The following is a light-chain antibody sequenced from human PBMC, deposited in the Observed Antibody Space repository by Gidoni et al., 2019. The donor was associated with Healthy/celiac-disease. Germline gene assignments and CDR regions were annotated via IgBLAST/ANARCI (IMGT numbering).Light chain of an antibody. CDR2: GAS. Sequence: EIVMTQSPATLSVSPGERATLSCRASQSVSSNLAWYQQKPGQAPRLLIHGASTRATGIPARFSGSRSGTEFTLTISSLQSEDFAVYYCQQYNNWPPWTFGQGTKVEIK. CDR3: QQYNNWPPWT. CDR1: QSVSSN. J-gene: IGKJ1*01. V-gene: IGKV3D-15*01.